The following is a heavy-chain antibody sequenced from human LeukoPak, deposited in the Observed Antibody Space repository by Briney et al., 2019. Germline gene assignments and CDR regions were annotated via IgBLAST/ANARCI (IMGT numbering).Heavy chain of an antibody. Sequence: GGSLRLSCAASGFTFRSYEMNWVRQAPGKGLEWVSYISSSGSTIYYADSVKGRFTISRDNAKNSLYLQMNSPRAEDTAVYYCARIRQLEYYFDYWGQGTLVTVSS. CDR1: GFTFRSYE. CDR3: ARIRQLEYYFDY. V-gene: IGHV3-48*03. J-gene: IGHJ4*02. D-gene: IGHD2-2*01. CDR2: ISSSGSTI.